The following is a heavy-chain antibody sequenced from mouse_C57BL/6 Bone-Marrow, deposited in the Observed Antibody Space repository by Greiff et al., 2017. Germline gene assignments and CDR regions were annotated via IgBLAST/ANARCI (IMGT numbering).Heavy chain of an antibody. D-gene: IGHD1-1*01. V-gene: IGHV3-6*01. CDR1: GYSITSGYY. Sequence: EVKLQESGPGLVKPSQSLSLTCSVTGYSITSGYYWNWIRQFPGNKLEWMGYISYDGSNNYNPSLKNRISITRDTSKNQFFLKLNSVTTENTATYYCARGTTVVADYWGPGTTLTVSS. CDR2: ISYDGSN. J-gene: IGHJ2*01. CDR3: ARGTTVVADY.